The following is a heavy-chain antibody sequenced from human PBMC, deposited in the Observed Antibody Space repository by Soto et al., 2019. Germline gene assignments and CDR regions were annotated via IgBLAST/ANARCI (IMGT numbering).Heavy chain of an antibody. CDR1: GFTFSSYA. CDR2: ISGSGGST. Sequence: PGGSLRLSCAASGFTFSSYAMSWVRQAPGKGLEWVSAISGSGGSTYYADSVKGRFTISRDNSKNTLYLQMNSLRAEDTAVYYCAKDRLAVNYDFWSCPFFSHGMDVWGQGTTVTVSS. D-gene: IGHD3-3*01. V-gene: IGHV3-23*01. CDR3: AKDRLAVNYDFWSCPFFSHGMDV. J-gene: IGHJ6*02.